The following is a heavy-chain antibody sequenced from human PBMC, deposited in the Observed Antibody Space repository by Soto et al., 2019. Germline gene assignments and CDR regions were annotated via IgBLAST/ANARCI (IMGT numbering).Heavy chain of an antibody. D-gene: IGHD6-19*01. CDR2: INAGNGNT. V-gene: IGHV1-3*05. J-gene: IGHJ4*02. CDR3: ARGSGWYPPVDY. CDR1: GYTFTSYA. Sequence: QVQLVQSGAEEKKPGASVKVSCKASGYTFTSYAMHWVRQAPGQRLEWMGWINAGNGNTKYSQKFQGRVTITRDTSASTAYMELSSLRSEETAVYYCARGSGWYPPVDYWGQGTLVTVSS.